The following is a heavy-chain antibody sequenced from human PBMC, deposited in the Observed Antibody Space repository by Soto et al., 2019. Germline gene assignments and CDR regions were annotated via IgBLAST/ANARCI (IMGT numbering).Heavy chain of an antibody. CDR3: ARWWSGSRQGFDP. CDR2: IYYSGST. D-gene: IGHD3-3*01. CDR1: GGSISSGDYY. J-gene: IGHJ5*02. V-gene: IGHV4-31*03. Sequence: QVQLQESGPGLVKPSQTLSLTCTVSGGSISSGDYYWSWIRQHPGKGLEWIGYIYYSGSTYYNPSLKIRVTISVDTSKNQFSRKLSSVTAADTAVYYCARWWSGSRQGFDPWGQGTLVTVSS.